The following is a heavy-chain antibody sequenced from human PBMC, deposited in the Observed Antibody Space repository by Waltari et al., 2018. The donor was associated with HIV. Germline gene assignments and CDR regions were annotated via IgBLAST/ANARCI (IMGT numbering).Heavy chain of an antibody. V-gene: IGHV4-39*01. CDR1: GGSISSSSDY. J-gene: IGHJ2*01. CDR3: ARVQTGVDTAMVNRYFDL. Sequence: QLQLQESGPGLVKPSETLSLTCTVSGGSISSSSDYWGWIRQPPGKGLEWIGSIYYSGSTYYNPSLKGRVTISVDTSKNQFSLKLSSVTAADTAVYYCARVQTGVDTAMVNRYFDLWGRGTLVTVSS. D-gene: IGHD5-18*01. CDR2: IYYSGST.